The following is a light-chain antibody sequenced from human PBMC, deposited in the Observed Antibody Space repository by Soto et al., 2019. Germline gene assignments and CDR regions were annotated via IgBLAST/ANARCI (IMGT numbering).Light chain of an antibody. Sequence: EIFMTQSPATLSVSRWETASLSCRASQSAGNFLAWYQQKPGQAPRLLIYYISTRATGIPARFSGSGSGTEFTLTINSLQSEDSAVYYCQQHNQWPITFGQGTRLEI. CDR3: QQHNQWPIT. CDR1: QSAGNF. V-gene: IGKV3D-15*01. CDR2: YIS. J-gene: IGKJ5*01.